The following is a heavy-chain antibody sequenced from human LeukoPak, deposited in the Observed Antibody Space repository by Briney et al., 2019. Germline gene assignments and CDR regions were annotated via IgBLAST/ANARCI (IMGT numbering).Heavy chain of an antibody. Sequence: SETLSLTCAVSGYSISSGYYWGWIRQPPGKGLEWIGSIYHSGSTYYNPSLKSRVTISVDTSKNQFSLKLSSVTAADTAVYYCARVYVDTIFGVVIRRHYYYYMDVWGKGTTVTVSS. CDR1: GYSISSGYY. D-gene: IGHD3-3*01. J-gene: IGHJ6*03. CDR2: IYHSGST. V-gene: IGHV4-38-2*01. CDR3: ARVYVDTIFGVVIRRHYYYYMDV.